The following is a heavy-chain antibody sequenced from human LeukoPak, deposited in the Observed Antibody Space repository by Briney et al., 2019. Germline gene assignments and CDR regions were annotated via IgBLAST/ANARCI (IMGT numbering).Heavy chain of an antibody. D-gene: IGHD2-15*01. J-gene: IGHJ4*02. CDR1: GFTFISYW. CDR2: INSDGSST. V-gene: IGHV3-74*01. CDR3: ARDSCSGGSCYNY. Sequence: GSLRLSCAASGFTFISYWMHWVRQAPGKGLVWVSRINSDGSSTSYADSVKGRFIISRDNAKNTLYLQMNSLRAEDTAVYYCARDSCSGGSCYNYWGQGTLVTVSS.